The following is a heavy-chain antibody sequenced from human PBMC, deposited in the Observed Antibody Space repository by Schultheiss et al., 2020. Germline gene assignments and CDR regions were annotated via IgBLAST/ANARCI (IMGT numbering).Heavy chain of an antibody. D-gene: IGHD3-10*01. V-gene: IGHV4-59*01. J-gene: IGHJ4*02. CDR2: IYYSGST. CDR1: GGSISSYY. Sequence: SETLSLTCAVSGGSISSYYWSWIRQHPGKGLEWIGYIYYSGSTNYNPSLKSRVTISVDTSKNQFSLKLSSVTAADTAVYYCARHGITMVRGVIISAVDYWGQGTRVNVYS. CDR3: ARHGITMVRGVIISAVDY.